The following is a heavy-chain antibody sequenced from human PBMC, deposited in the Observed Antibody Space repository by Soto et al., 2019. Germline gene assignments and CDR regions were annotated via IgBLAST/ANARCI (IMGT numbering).Heavy chain of an antibody. CDR2: ISYDGNNK. V-gene: IGHV3-30-3*01. CDR3: ARAGCDGGSCYTLVGLRYGMDV. CDR1: GFILSTYA. Sequence: QVPLVESGGGVVQPGRSLRLSCAASGFILSTYAMYWVRQAPGKGLEWVAVISYDGNNKYYADSVKGRLTISRDNSKNKLYLQMNSIRAEDTAVYYCARAGCDGGSCYTLVGLRYGMDVLGQVTTVTVSS. D-gene: IGHD2-15*01. J-gene: IGHJ6*02.